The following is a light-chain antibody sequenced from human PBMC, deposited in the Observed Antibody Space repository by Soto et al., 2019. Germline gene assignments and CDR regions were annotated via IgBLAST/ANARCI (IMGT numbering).Light chain of an antibody. Sequence: DIKMTQSPSSLSASAGDRVTITCRTSQRISGYLTWYQQKLGKAPKLLIYGSSTLQGGVPSRFSGSGSGTDFTLTISGQQHEVVASYCYQQSNPTPYTFGQWTKLEIK. CDR2: GSS. CDR1: QRISGY. CDR3: QQSNPTPYT. V-gene: IGKV1-39*01. J-gene: IGKJ2*01.